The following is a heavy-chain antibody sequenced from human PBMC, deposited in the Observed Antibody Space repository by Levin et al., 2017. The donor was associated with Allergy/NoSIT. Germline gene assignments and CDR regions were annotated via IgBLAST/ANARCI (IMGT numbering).Heavy chain of an antibody. D-gene: IGHD5-12*01. CDR3: ARAKWPGYYYSMAV. Sequence: LSLTCAVSGFTVRSTYMSWVRQAPGKGLDWVSLIYTAGNTYYADSVKGRFTISRDTSKNTLYLQMNSLRAEDTAVYYCARAKWPGYYYSMAVWGQGTTVTVSS. CDR2: IYTAGNT. V-gene: IGHV3-66*01. CDR1: GFTVRSTY. J-gene: IGHJ6*02.